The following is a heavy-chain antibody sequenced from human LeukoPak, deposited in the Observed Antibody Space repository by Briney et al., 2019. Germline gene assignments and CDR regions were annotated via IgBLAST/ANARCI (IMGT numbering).Heavy chain of an antibody. CDR2: IYPTDSDA. CDR1: GYTFTTYW. CDR3: ARVATTGDWFAP. J-gene: IGHJ5*02. V-gene: IGHV5-51*01. D-gene: IGHD1-1*01. Sequence: GESLKISCKGSGYTFTTYWIGWVRQMPGKGLEWMGIIYPTDSDARYSPSFQGQVTISVDKSITTAYLQWSSLKASDTAMYYCARVATTGDWFAPWGQGTLVTVSS.